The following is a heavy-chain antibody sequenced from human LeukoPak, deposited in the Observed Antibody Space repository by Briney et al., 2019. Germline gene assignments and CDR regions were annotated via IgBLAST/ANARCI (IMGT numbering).Heavy chain of an antibody. CDR1: GYTFTSYD. D-gene: IGHD3-9*01. V-gene: IGHV1-8*01. J-gene: IGHJ5*02. CDR3: ARDYDILTGYSGHWFDP. CDR2: MNPNSGNT. Sequence: PGASVKVSCKASGYTFTSYDINWVRQATGQGLEWMGWMNPNSGNTGYAQKFQGRVTMTRNTSISTAYMELSSLRSEDTAVYYCARDYDILTGYSGHWFDPWGQGTLVTVSS.